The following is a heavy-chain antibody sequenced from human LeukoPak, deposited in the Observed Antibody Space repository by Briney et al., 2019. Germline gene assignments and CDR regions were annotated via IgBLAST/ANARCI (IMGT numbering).Heavy chain of an antibody. D-gene: IGHD3-9*01. CDR3: ARSLRYFDSSAFDI. CDR1: GGSISSGSYY. V-gene: IGHV4-61*02. CDR2: IYTSGST. J-gene: IGHJ3*02. Sequence: SQTLSLTCTVSGGSISSGSYYWSWIRQPAGKGLEWIGRIYTSGSTDYNPSLKSRVTISVDTSKNQFSLKLSSVTAADTAVYYCARSLRYFDSSAFDIWGQGTMVTASS.